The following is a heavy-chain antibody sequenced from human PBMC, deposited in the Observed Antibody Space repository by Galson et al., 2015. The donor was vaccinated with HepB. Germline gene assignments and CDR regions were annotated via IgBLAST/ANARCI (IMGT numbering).Heavy chain of an antibody. CDR3: AREAAVAGLPYYYYYGMDV. D-gene: IGHD6-19*01. J-gene: IGHJ6*02. CDR1: GFTFSSYG. V-gene: IGHV3-33*08. CDR2: IWYDGSNK. Sequence: SLRLSCAASGFTFSSYGMHWVRQAPGKGLEWVAVIWYDGSNKYYADSVKGRFTISRDNSKNTLYLQMNSLRAEDTAVYYCAREAAVAGLPYYYYYGMDVWGQGTTVTVSS.